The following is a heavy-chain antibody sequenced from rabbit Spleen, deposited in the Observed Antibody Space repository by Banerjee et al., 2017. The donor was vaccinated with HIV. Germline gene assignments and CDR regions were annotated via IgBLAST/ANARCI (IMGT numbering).Heavy chain of an antibody. CDR1: GFDLTTYY. V-gene: IGHV1S7*01. CDR3: VRGASSSGYYNL. D-gene: IGHD1-1*01. J-gene: IGHJ4*01. Sequence: QLKETGGGLVQPGGSLTLSCKASGFDLTTYYMNWVRQAPGKGLEWIGSIYGDKGRPYYASWVSGRFTISSDKAQNTVDLKMTSLTAADTATYFCVRGASSSGYYNLWGPGTLVTVS. CDR2: IYGDKGRP.